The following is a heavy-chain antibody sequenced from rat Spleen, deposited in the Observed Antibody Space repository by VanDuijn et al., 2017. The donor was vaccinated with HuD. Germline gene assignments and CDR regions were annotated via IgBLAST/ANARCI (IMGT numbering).Heavy chain of an antibody. CDR1: GFSLTSYS. J-gene: IGHJ2*01. CDR2: MRYDGDT. D-gene: IGHD1-1*01. Sequence: QVQLKESGPGLVQPSQTLSLTCTVSGFSLTSYSVHWVRQPPGKGLEWMGRMRYDGDTSYNSALKPRLSISRETSKNQVFLKMNSLQTDDTGTYYCTREVLQWFDYWGQGVMVTVSS. V-gene: IGHV2-63*01. CDR3: TREVLQWFDY.